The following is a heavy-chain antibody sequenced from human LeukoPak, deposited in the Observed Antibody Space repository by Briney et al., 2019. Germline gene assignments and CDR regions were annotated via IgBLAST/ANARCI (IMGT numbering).Heavy chain of an antibody. Sequence: GRSLRLSCATSGFTFNIYAMHWVRQAPGKGLEWVAVISYGASNKYYADSVKGRFTISRGNSKNTLYLQMNSLRAEDTAVYYCARQVTMIRGVDDAFDIWGQGTMVTVSS. V-gene: IGHV3-30-3*01. CDR3: ARQVTMIRGVDDAFDI. CDR2: ISYGASNK. CDR1: GFTFNIYA. J-gene: IGHJ3*02. D-gene: IGHD3-10*01.